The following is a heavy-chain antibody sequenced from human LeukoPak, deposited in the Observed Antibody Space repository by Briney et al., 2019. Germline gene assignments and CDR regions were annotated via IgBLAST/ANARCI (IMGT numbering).Heavy chain of an antibody. V-gene: IGHV3-23*01. CDR1: GFTFSSYA. CDR2: ISGSGATI. CDR3: ARALSGWYPDY. J-gene: IGHJ4*02. D-gene: IGHD6-19*01. Sequence: GGSLRLSCAASGFTFSSYAMNWVRQAPGKGLEWVSVISGSGATIEYADSAKGRFTISRDNSKNTLHLQMNSLRAEDTAVYYCARALSGWYPDYWGQGTLVTVSS.